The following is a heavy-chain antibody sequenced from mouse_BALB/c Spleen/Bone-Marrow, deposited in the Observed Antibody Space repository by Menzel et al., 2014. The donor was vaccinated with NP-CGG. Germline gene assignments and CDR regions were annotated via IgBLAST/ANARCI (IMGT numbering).Heavy chain of an antibody. CDR1: GCTFSSYW. Sequence: ESGAELMKPGASVKISCKATGCTFSSYWIEWVKQRPGHGLEWIGEILPGSGNTNYNEKFKGKATFTADTSSNTAYMQLSSLTSEDSAVYYCAREDITTVVEMDYWGQGTSVTVSS. J-gene: IGHJ4*01. CDR3: AREDITTVVEMDY. D-gene: IGHD1-1*01. V-gene: IGHV1-9*01. CDR2: ILPGSGNT.